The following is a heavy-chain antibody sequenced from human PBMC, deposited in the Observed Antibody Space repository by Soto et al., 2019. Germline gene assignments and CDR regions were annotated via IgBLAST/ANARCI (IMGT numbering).Heavy chain of an antibody. V-gene: IGHV4-34*01. CDR1: GGSFSGYY. Sequence: PSETLSLTCAVYGGSFSGYYWSWIRQPPGKGLEWIGEINHSGSTNYNPSLKSRVTISVDTSKNQFSLKLSSVTAADTAVYYCERFTTFSSGYFYGMDVWGQGTTVTVSS. CDR2: INHSGST. J-gene: IGHJ6*02. D-gene: IGHD3-3*01. CDR3: ERFTTFSSGYFYGMDV.